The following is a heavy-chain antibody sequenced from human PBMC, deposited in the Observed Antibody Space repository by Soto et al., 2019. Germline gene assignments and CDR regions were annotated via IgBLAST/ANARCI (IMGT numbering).Heavy chain of an antibody. V-gene: IGHV3-9*01. CDR3: AKDWRCSSSLPRIDY. D-gene: IGHD6-6*01. Sequence: EVQLVESGGGLVQPGRSLRLSCAASGFTFNDYAMHWVRQAPGKGLEWVSGITWNSGSIGYADSVKGRFTISRDNAKNSLYLQMNSLSAEDTAFHYCAKDWRCSSSLPRIDYWDQGTLVTVSS. J-gene: IGHJ4*02. CDR2: ITWNSGSI. CDR1: GFTFNDYA.